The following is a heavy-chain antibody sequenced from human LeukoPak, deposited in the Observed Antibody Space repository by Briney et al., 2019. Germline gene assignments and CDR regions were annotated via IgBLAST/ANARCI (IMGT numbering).Heavy chain of an antibody. D-gene: IGHD6-19*01. Sequence: QAGGSLRLSCAASGFTFSSYSMNWVRQAPGKGLEWVSYISSSSSTIYYADSVKGRFTISRDNAKNSLYLQMNSLRAEDTAVYYCARESYSSGWSPDYWGQGTLVTVSS. CDR2: ISSSSSTI. CDR3: ARESYSSGWSPDY. CDR1: GFTFSSYS. J-gene: IGHJ4*02. V-gene: IGHV3-48*01.